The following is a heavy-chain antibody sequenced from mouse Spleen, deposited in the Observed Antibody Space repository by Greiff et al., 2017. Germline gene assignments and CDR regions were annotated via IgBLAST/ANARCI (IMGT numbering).Heavy chain of an antibody. CDR1: GYAFSSSW. Sequence: QVQLKQSGPELVKPGASVKISCKASGYAFSSSWMNWVKQRPGKGLEWIGRIYPGDGDTNYNGKFKGKATLTADKSSSTAYMQLSSLTSEDSAVYFCAPRNYGSSYDWYFDVWGTGTTVTVSS. V-gene: IGHV1-82*01. CDR3: APRNYGSSYDWYFDV. J-gene: IGHJ1*03. D-gene: IGHD1-1*01. CDR2: IYPGDGDT.